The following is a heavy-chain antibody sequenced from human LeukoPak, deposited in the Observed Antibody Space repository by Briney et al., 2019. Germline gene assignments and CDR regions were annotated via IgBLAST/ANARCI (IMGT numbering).Heavy chain of an antibody. Sequence: ASVKVSCKASGYTFNAYNMHWVRQAPGQGLEWMGWINPKSGGANYAQKFQGRVTMTWDTSISTAHMELSRLRSDDTAIYYCARDLYDFWSGHPPGRFDPWGQGTLVTVSS. J-gene: IGHJ5*02. D-gene: IGHD3-3*01. CDR3: ARDLYDFWSGHPPGRFDP. CDR1: GYTFNAYN. V-gene: IGHV1-2*02. CDR2: INPKSGGA.